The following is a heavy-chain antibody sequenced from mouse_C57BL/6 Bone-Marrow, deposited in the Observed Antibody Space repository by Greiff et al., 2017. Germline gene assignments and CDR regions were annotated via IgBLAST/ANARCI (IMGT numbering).Heavy chain of an antibody. Sequence: EVQLQQSGAELVRPGASVKLSCTASGFNIKDDYMHWVKQRPEQGLEWIGWIDPENGDTEYASKFQGKAIITADTSSNTAYMQLSSLTTEDTAVYYCTINGPWGQGNTLTVSA. CDR1: GFNIKDDY. J-gene: IGHJ2*01. D-gene: IGHD1-1*02. CDR3: TINGP. CDR2: IDPENGDT. V-gene: IGHV14-4*01.